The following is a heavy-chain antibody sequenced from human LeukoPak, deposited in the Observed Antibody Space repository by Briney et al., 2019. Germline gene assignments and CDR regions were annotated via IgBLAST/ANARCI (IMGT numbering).Heavy chain of an antibody. V-gene: IGHV3-11*05. J-gene: IGHJ4*02. D-gene: IGHD5-24*01. CDR3: AKDFYRDGYNFDY. Sequence: GRFTISRDNAKNSLYLQMNSLRAEDTAVYYCAKDFYRDGYNFDYWGQGTLVTVSS.